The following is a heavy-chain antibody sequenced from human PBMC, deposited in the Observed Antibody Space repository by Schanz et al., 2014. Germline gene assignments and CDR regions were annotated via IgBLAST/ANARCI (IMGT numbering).Heavy chain of an antibody. CDR2: ISNDGSIK. V-gene: IGHV3-30-3*01. CDR1: GFTFSSYA. CDR3: ARAHGNNWYGKGLDY. Sequence: ESGGGVVQPGRSLRLSCAASGFTFSSYAMHWVRQAPGKGLEWVALISNDGSIKYYADSVEGRFTISRDNSKNTLYLQMNSLRADDTAVYFCARAHGNNWYGKGLDYWGQGTQVTVSS. J-gene: IGHJ4*02. D-gene: IGHD1-1*01.